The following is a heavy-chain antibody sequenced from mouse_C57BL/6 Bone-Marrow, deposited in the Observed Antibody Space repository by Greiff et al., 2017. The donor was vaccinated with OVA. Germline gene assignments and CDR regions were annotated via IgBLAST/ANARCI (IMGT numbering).Heavy chain of an antibody. J-gene: IGHJ2*01. D-gene: IGHD2-1*01. Sequence: EVQLVESGGGLVKPGGSLKLSCAASGFTFSDYGMHWVRQAPEKGLEWVAYISSGSSTIYYADTVKGRFTISRDNAKNTLFLQMTSLRSEDTAMYYGARDGNYRLYYFDYWGQGTTLTVSS. CDR1: GFTFSDYG. CDR3: ARDGNYRLYYFDY. CDR2: ISSGSSTI. V-gene: IGHV5-17*01.